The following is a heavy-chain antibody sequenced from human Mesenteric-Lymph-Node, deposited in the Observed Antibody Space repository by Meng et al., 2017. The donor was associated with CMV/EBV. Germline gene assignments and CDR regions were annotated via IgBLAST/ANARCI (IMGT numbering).Heavy chain of an antibody. CDR1: GFTFSSYN. Sequence: GSLRLSCGASGFTFSSYNINWVRQPPGKGLEWIGEINHNGDTNYNASLKSRVTMSVDTSKNQFSLKVISMTAADTAMYYCARARFQADFRRRGWFDPWGQGTLVTVSS. CDR3: ARARFQADFRRRGWFDP. V-gene: IGHV4-34*01. D-gene: IGHD3-10*01. CDR2: INHNGDT. J-gene: IGHJ5*02.